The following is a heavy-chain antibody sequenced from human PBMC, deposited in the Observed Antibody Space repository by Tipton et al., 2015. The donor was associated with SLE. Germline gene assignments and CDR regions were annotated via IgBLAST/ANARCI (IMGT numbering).Heavy chain of an antibody. J-gene: IGHJ6*02. D-gene: IGHD7-27*01. CDR1: GGSIRSASSY. CDR3: ARDSLNWGTYYHGIDV. CDR2: IYTSGST. V-gene: IGHV4-61*02. Sequence: TLSLTCSVSGGSIRSASSYWGWIRQPAGKGLEWIGRIYTSGSTNYNPSLKSRVTISVDTSKNQFSLKLSSVTAADTAVYYCARDSLNWGTYYHGIDVWGQGTTVTVSS.